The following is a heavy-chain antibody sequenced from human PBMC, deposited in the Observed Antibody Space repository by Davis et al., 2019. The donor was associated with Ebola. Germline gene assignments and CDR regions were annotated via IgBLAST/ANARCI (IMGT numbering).Heavy chain of an antibody. D-gene: IGHD3-3*01. J-gene: IGHJ6*02. CDR3: ARDRGYDFWSGEYYYYYYGMDV. Sequence: GESLKISCAASGFTFSSYSMNWVRQAPGKGLEWVSYIIISSSTIYYADSVKGRFTISRDNAKNSLYLQMNSLRDEDTAVYYCARDRGYDFWSGEYYYYYYGMDVWGQGTTVTVSS. CDR2: IIISSSTI. V-gene: IGHV3-48*02. CDR1: GFTFSSYS.